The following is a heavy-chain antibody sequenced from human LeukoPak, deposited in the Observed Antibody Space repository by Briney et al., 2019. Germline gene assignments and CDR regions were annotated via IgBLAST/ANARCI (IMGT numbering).Heavy chain of an antibody. J-gene: IGHJ4*02. V-gene: IGHV3-23*01. CDR3: AKQSLYDSSGHFHY. D-gene: IGHD3-22*01. CDR1: GFTFSSYA. Sequence: GGSLRPSCAASGFTFSSYAMTCGRQAPGKGLEWVSTITGSGGYTYYADSVKGRFTISRDNSKNTLFLRMNSLRAEDTAVYFCAKQSLYDSSGHFHYWGQGTLVTVSS. CDR2: ITGSGGYT.